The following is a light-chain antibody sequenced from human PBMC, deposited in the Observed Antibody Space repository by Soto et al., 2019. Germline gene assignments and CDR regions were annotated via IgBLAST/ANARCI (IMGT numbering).Light chain of an antibody. V-gene: IGLV2-8*01. CDR3: SSVAGGQFV. CDR1: SSDVGYYNY. CDR2: EVS. J-gene: IGLJ1*01. Sequence: QSALTQPPFASGSPGQSVTMSCTGTSSDVGYYNYVSWYQQHPGRAPKLMIYEVSERPSGVPARFSGSKSGNTAYLTVSGLQAEDEADYYCSSVAGGQFVFGTGTKLTVL.